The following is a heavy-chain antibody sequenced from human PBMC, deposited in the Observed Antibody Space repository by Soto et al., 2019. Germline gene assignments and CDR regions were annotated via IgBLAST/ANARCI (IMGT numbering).Heavy chain of an antibody. CDR3: ARDQALAPTVWGY. Sequence: SETLSLTCAVYGGSFSGYYWSWIRQPPGKGLEWIGEINHSGSTNYNPSLKSRVTISVDTSKNQFSLKLSSVTAADTARYYCARDQALAPTVWGYWGQGIQVTVSS. J-gene: IGHJ4*02. CDR2: INHSGST. V-gene: IGHV4-34*01. D-gene: IGHD7-27*01. CDR1: GGSFSGYY.